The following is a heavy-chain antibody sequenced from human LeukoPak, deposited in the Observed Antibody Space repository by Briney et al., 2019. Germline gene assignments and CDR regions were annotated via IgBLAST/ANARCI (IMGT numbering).Heavy chain of an antibody. CDR1: GGTFSSYA. CDR3: ARDRLVPAAIGEIRYFDY. Sequence: GASVKVSCKASGGTFSSYAISWVRQAPGQGLEGMGGIIPIFGTANYAQKFQGRGTITTDESTSTAYMELSSLRSEDTAVYYCARDRLVPAAIGEIRYFDYWGQGTLVTVSS. J-gene: IGHJ4*02. D-gene: IGHD2-2*01. CDR2: IIPIFGTA. V-gene: IGHV1-69*05.